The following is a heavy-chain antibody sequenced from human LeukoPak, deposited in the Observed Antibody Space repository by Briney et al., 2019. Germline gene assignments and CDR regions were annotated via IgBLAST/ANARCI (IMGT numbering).Heavy chain of an antibody. J-gene: IGHJ3*02. Sequence: GESLKISCKGSGYSFTTYWIGWVRQMPGKGLEWMGMIYPGEPDIRYSPSFQGQVTISADKSINTAYLQWSSLKASDTAMYYCARVMHIVVVTAIPYNAFDIWGQGTMVTVSS. D-gene: IGHD2-21*02. CDR3: ARVMHIVVVTAIPYNAFDI. V-gene: IGHV5-51*01. CDR1: GYSFTTYW. CDR2: IYPGEPDI.